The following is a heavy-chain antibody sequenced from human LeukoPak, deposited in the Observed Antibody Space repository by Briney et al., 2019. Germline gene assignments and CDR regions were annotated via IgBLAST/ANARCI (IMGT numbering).Heavy chain of an antibody. CDR1: GFTFSSYE. CDR2: IGTSGSSI. Sequence: GGSLRLSCAASGFTFSSYEMIWVRQAPGKGLEWVSYIGTSGSSIYYADSVKGRFTISRDNAKNSLYLQMNSLRDEDTAVYYCARDEKLRTGVWYFDYWGQGTLVTVSS. J-gene: IGHJ4*02. V-gene: IGHV3-48*03. D-gene: IGHD7-27*01. CDR3: ARDEKLRTGVWYFDY.